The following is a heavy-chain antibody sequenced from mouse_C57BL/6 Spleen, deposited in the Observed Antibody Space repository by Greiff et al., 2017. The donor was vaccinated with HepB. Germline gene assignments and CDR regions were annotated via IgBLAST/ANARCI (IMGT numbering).Heavy chain of an antibody. CDR1: GYTFTSYW. Sequence: QVQLQQPGAELVMPGASVKLSCKASGYTFTSYWMHWVKQRPGQGLEWIGEIDPSDSYTNYNQKFKGKSTLTVDKSSSTAYMQLSSLTSEDSAVYYCARSETHYFDYWGQGTTLTVSS. CDR2: IDPSDSYT. J-gene: IGHJ2*01. V-gene: IGHV1-69*01. CDR3: ARSETHYFDY.